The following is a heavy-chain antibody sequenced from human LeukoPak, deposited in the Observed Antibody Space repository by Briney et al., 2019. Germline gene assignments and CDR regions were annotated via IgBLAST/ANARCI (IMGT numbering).Heavy chain of an antibody. CDR3: AKGGGGYEGFDY. V-gene: IGHV3-33*06. CDR2: IWYDGSNK. D-gene: IGHD5-18*01. J-gene: IGHJ4*02. Sequence: QPGGSLRLSCAASGFTFSSYGMHWVRQAPGKGLEWVAVIWYDGSNKYYEDSVKGRFTISRDNSKNTLYLQMNSLRAEDTAVYYCAKGGGGYEGFDYWGQGTLVTVSS. CDR1: GFTFSSYG.